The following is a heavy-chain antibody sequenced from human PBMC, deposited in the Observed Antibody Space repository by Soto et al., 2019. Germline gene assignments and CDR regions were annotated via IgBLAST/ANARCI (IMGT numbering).Heavy chain of an antibody. D-gene: IGHD3-3*01. CDR3: ATAEWLLHGIDY. V-gene: IGHV3-48*03. J-gene: IGHJ4*02. CDR2: ISSSGSTI. CDR1: GFIFSSYE. Sequence: GGSLRLSCAASGFIFSSYEMNWVRQAPGKGLEWVSYISSSGSTIYYADSVKGRFTISRDDAKNSLYLQMNSLRAEDTAVYYCATAEWLLHGIDYWGQGTLVTVSS.